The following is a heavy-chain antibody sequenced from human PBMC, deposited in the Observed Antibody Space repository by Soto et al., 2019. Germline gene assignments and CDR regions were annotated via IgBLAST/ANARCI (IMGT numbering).Heavy chain of an antibody. D-gene: IGHD2-2*01. V-gene: IGHV3-9*03. CDR3: SKSTGVTSNGIGV. J-gene: IGHJ6*02. CDR2: ISWNSGTI. Sequence: EVQAVESGGGLVQPGRSLRLSCAASGFSFDDYAMHWVRQAPGKGLEWVSGISWNSGTIGYADSVKGRFTISRDNAKNSLYLQLNSLRAEDMALYYYSKSTGVTSNGIGVWGQGTTVTVSS. CDR1: GFSFDDYA.